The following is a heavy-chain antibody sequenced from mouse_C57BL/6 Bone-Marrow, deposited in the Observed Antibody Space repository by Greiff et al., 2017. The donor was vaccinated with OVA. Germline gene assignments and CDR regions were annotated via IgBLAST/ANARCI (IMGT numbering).Heavy chain of an antibody. CDR1: GFTFSSYG. V-gene: IGHV5-6*01. CDR2: ISSGGSYT. Sequence: EVMLVESGGDLVKPGGSLKLSCAASGFTFSSYGMSWVRQTPDKRLEWVATISSGGSYTYYPDSVKGRFTISRDNAKNTLYLQMSSLKSEDTAMYYCARQLNWVLSFDYWGQGTTLTVSS. J-gene: IGHJ2*01. D-gene: IGHD4-1*01. CDR3: ARQLNWVLSFDY.